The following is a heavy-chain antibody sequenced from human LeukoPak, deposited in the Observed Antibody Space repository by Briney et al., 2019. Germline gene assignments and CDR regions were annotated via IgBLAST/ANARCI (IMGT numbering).Heavy chain of an antibody. CDR1: GYSISSGYY. Sequence: KPSETLSLTCTVSGYSISSGYYWGWIRQPPGKGLEWIGSIYHSGSTYYNPSLKSRVTISVDTSKNQFSLKLSSVTAADTAVYYCARRDAVTPDFDYWGQGTLVTVSS. CDR3: ARRDAVTPDFDY. D-gene: IGHD4-17*01. V-gene: IGHV4-38-2*02. CDR2: IYHSGST. J-gene: IGHJ4*02.